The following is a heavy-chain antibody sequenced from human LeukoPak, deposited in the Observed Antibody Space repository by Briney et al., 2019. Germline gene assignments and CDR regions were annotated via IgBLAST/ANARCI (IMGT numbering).Heavy chain of an antibody. CDR1: GYSISSGYY. J-gene: IGHJ4*02. D-gene: IGHD4-11*01. CDR2: IYYSGST. V-gene: IGHV4-38-2*02. CDR3: AKTHSHFPPYFDY. Sequence: SETLSLTCTVSGYSISSGYYWGWIRQPPGKGLEWIGSIYYSGSTYYNPSLKSRVTISVDTSKNQFSLKLSSVTAADTAVYYCAKTHSHFPPYFDYWGQGTLVIVSS.